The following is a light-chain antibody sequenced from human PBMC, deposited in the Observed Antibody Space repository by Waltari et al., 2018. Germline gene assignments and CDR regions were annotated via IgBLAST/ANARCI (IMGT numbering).Light chain of an antibody. V-gene: IGLV2-14*01. J-gene: IGLJ2*01. CDR3: SSYTSSSTPVV. CDR1: SPDRGGYNY. Sequence: QSALTQPASVSGSPGQSITISCPATSPDRGGYNYVPWYHQHPGKAPKGMIYGVSNRPSGVSNRFSGSKSGNTDSLTISGLQAEDEADYYCSSYTSSSTPVVFGGGTKLTVL. CDR2: GVS.